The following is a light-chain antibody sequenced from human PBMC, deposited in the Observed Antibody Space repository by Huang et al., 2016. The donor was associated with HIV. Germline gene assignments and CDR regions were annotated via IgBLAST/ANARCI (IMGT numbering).Light chain of an antibody. J-gene: IGKJ1*01. V-gene: IGKV1-39*01. Sequence: DIQMTQSPSSLSASVGDRVTITCRASQSVSGFLKWYQQKPGKAPKLLIYAASSLQSGVPSRFGGSGSGTDFTLTISSLQPEDFASYYCQQGYSVPWTFGQGTRVEIK. CDR2: AAS. CDR1: QSVSGF. CDR3: QQGYSVPWT.